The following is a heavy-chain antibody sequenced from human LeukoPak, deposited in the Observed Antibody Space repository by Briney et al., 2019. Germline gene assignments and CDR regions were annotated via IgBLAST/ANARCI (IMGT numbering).Heavy chain of an antibody. CDR1: GGTFSSYA. CDR2: VIPIFGTA. V-gene: IGHV1-69*06. D-gene: IGHD5-18*01. J-gene: IGHJ3*02. Sequence: ASVTVSCKASGGTFSSYAISWLRQAPGQGLEWVGGVIPIFGTANYAQKFQGRVTITADKSTSTAYMELSSLRSEDTAVYYCARGSTTATDDAFDIWGQGTMVTVSS. CDR3: ARGSTTATDDAFDI.